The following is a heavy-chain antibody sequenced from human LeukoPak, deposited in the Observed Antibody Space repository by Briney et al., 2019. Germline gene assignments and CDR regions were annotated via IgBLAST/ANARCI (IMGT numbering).Heavy chain of an antibody. Sequence: SETLSLTCTVSGGSISSSSYYWGWIRQPPGKGLEWIGSIYYSGSTYYNPSLKSRVTISVDTSKNQFSLKLSSVTAADTAVYYCASLYYYDSSGYYWGPDYWGQGTLVTVSS. D-gene: IGHD3-22*01. V-gene: IGHV4-39*01. CDR1: GGSISSSSYY. CDR3: ASLYYYDSSGYYWGPDY. J-gene: IGHJ4*02. CDR2: IYYSGST.